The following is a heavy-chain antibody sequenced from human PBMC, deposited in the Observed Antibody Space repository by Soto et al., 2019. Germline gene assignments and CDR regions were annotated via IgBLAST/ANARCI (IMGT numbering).Heavy chain of an antibody. Sequence: PSETLSLTCTVSGGSISSGGYYWSWIRQHPGKGLEWIGYIYYSGSTNYNPSLKSRVTISVDTSKNQFSLQLSSVTPEDTAVYYCARAEDGYNYHFDYWGQGTLVTVSS. J-gene: IGHJ4*02. CDR3: ARAEDGYNYHFDY. D-gene: IGHD5-12*01. CDR1: GGSISSGGYY. V-gene: IGHV4-31*03. CDR2: IYYSGST.